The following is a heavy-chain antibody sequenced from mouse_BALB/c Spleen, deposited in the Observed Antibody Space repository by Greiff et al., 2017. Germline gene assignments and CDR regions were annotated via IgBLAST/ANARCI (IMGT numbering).Heavy chain of an antibody. J-gene: IGHJ4*01. Sequence: EVQLVESGGGLVQPGGSRKLSCAASGFTFSSFGMHWVRQAPEKGLEWVAYISSGSSTIYYADTVKGRFTISRDNTKNTLFLQMTSLRSEDTAMYYCARRGVRRGYAMDYWGQGTSVTVSS. V-gene: IGHV5-17*02. D-gene: IGHD2-14*01. CDR2: ISSGSSTI. CDR1: GFTFSSFG. CDR3: ARRGVRRGYAMDY.